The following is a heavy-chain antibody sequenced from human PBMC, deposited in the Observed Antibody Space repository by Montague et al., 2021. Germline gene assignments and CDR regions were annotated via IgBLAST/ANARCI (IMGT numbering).Heavy chain of an antibody. CDR3: AREIPGGSYAMDV. J-gene: IGHJ6*02. D-gene: IGHD3-16*01. Sequence: SLRLSCAASGFIFNNYVMNWVRQAPGKGLEWVSGINGNSINIDYADSVKGRFTISRDNAKNSLYLQMNSLRAEDTAVYCCAREIPGGSYAMDVWGRGTPVTVSS. CDR2: INGNSINI. CDR1: GFIFNNYV. V-gene: IGHV3-9*01.